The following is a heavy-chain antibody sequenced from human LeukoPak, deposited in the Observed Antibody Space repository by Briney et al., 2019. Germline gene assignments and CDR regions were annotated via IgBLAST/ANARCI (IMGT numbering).Heavy chain of an antibody. V-gene: IGHV4-30-2*01. Sequence: PSETLSLTCAVSGGSVSSSGYSWSWIRQPPGKGLEWITYIYQSGNTYYNPSLESRATISVDRSKNQFSLRLTSVTAADTAVYYCATDLGYCSSASCRYFDLWGRGTLVTVSS. CDR2: IYQSGNT. CDR3: ATDLGYCSSASCRYFDL. D-gene: IGHD2-2*01. J-gene: IGHJ2*01. CDR1: GGSVSSSGYS.